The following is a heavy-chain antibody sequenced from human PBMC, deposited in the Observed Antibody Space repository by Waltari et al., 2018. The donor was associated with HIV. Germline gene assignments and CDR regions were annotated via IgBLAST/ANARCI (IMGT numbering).Heavy chain of an antibody. CDR3: ARVPQGRLGELSTYYFDY. CDR2: INPNSGGT. D-gene: IGHD3-16*01. Sequence: QVQLVQSGAVVKKLGASVKVSCKTSGYTFSDHFIHWRRQAPGQGPEWMGWINPNSGGTNYAQRFQDRVTLTRDTHISTVFMDLSRLASDDTAVYYCARVPQGRLGELSTYYFDYWGQGSLVIVSS. V-gene: IGHV1-2*02. CDR1: GYTFSDHF. J-gene: IGHJ4*02.